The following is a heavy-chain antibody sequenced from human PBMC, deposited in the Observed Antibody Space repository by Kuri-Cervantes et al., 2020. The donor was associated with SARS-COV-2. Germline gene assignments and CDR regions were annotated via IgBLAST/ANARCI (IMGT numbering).Heavy chain of an antibody. CDR3: AKGAFTGLIGVLDAFDI. J-gene: IGHJ3*02. CDR2: IRYDGSNK. CDR1: GFTFSSNG. Sequence: KSLKTSCEASGFTFSSNGMHWVRQAPGKGLEWVAVIRYDGSNKYYANSVKARFTIPRDNSKNTLYLQMNSLRAEDTAVYYCAKGAFTGLIGVLDAFDIWGQGTMVTVSS. D-gene: IGHD3-10*01. V-gene: IGHV3-33*06.